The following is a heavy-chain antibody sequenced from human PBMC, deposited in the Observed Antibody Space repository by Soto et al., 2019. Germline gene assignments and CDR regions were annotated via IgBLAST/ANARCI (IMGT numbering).Heavy chain of an antibody. V-gene: IGHV4-59*01. CDR3: ARDTSSGWPDY. Sequence: PSETLSLTCTVSGGSISSYYWSWIRQPPGKGLERIGYIYYSGSTNYNPSLKSRVTISVDTSKNQFSLKLSSVTAADTAVYYCARDTSSGWPDYWGQGTLVTVSS. J-gene: IGHJ4*02. CDR1: GGSISSYY. CDR2: IYYSGST. D-gene: IGHD6-19*01.